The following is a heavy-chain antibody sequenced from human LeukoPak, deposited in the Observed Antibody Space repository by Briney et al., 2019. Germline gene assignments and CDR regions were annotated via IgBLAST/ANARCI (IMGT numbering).Heavy chain of an antibody. CDR3: AKSNGYGLVDI. V-gene: IGHV4-59*02. CDR2: IFYRGGT. Sequence: KTGGSLRLSCAASGFTVSSNYMSWVRQAPGKGLEWIGNIFYRGGTYYSPSLKSRVTISLDTSRNQFSLNLNSVTAADTAVYYCAKSNGYGLVDIWGQGTMVTVSS. D-gene: IGHD3-10*01. CDR1: GFTVSSNY. J-gene: IGHJ3*02.